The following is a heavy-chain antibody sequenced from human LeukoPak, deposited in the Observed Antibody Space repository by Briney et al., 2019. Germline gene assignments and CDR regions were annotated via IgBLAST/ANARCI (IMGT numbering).Heavy chain of an antibody. CDR2: IRYDGSNK. CDR1: GFTFSSYG. V-gene: IGHV3-30*02. J-gene: IGHJ3*02. D-gene: IGHD1-26*01. CDR3: ARDPTSSWETAFDI. Sequence: GGSLRLSCAASGFTFSSYGMHWVRQAPGKGLEWVAFIRYDGSNKYYADSVKGRFTISRDNAKNSLYLQMNSLRAEDTAVYYCARDPTSSWETAFDIWGQGTMVTVSS.